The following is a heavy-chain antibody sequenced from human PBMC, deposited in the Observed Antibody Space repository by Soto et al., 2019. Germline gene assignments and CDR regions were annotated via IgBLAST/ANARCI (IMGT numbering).Heavy chain of an antibody. J-gene: IGHJ4*02. V-gene: IGHV3-33*01. CDR1: GFIFSSFG. CDR2: IWYDGSNT. Sequence: GGSLRLSCAASGFIFSSFGMHWVRQAPGKGLEWVAHIWYDGSNTYYADSVKGRFTISRDDSRNTLYLQMNSLRAEDTAVYHCVRDLLGSGGHFDYWGQGTPVTVSS. CDR3: VRDLLGSGGHFDY. D-gene: IGHD7-27*01.